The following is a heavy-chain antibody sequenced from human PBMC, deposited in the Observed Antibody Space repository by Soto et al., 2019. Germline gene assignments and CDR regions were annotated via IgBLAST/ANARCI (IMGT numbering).Heavy chain of an antibody. J-gene: IGHJ4*02. Sequence: ASVKVSCKASGYTFTGYYMHWVLQAPGQGLEWMGWINPNSGGTDYAQKFQGRVTMTRDTSISTAYMELSRLRSDDTAVYYCARGPLQLSGYSYGSLDYWGQGTLVTVS. D-gene: IGHD5-18*01. CDR1: GYTFTGYY. V-gene: IGHV1-2*02. CDR2: INPNSGGT. CDR3: ARGPLQLSGYSYGSLDY.